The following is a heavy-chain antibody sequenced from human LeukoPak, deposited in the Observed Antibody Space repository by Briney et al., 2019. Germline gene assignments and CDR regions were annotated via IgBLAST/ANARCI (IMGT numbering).Heavy chain of an antibody. Sequence: ASVKVSCKVSGYTLTELSMHWVRQAPGKGLEWMGGFDPEDGETIYAQKFQGRVTMTEDTSTDTAYMELSSLRSEDTAVYYYATGGSSGDAFDIWGQGTMVTVSS. J-gene: IGHJ3*02. V-gene: IGHV1-24*01. CDR3: ATGGSSGDAFDI. CDR2: FDPEDGET. D-gene: IGHD3-16*01. CDR1: GYTLTELS.